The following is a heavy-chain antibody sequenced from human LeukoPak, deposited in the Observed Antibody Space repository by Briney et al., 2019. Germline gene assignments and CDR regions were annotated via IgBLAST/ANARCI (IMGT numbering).Heavy chain of an antibody. CDR3: ASLGYYDFWSGYCMFDY. CDR1: GYSISSGYY. CDR2: IYHSGST. Sequence: SETLSLTCAVSGYSISSGYYWGWIRQPPGKGLEWIGSIYHSGSTYYNPSLKSRVTISVDTSKNQFSLKLSSVTAADTAVYYCASLGYYDFWSGYCMFDYWGQGTLVTVSS. D-gene: IGHD3-3*01. J-gene: IGHJ4*02. V-gene: IGHV4-38-2*01.